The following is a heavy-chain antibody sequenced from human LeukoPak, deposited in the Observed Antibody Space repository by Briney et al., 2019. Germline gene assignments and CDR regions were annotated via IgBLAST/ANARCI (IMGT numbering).Heavy chain of an antibody. J-gene: IGHJ6*02. CDR1: GFTFSSYD. V-gene: IGHV3-13*04. Sequence: GGSLRLSCAASGFTFSSYDMHWVRQAPGKGLEWVSAIGTAGDTYYPGSVKGRFTISRENAKNSLYLQMNSLGAGDTAVYYCARERLLWFGEYGMDVWGQGTTVTVSS. CDR2: IGTAGDT. CDR3: ARERLLWFGEYGMDV. D-gene: IGHD3-10*01.